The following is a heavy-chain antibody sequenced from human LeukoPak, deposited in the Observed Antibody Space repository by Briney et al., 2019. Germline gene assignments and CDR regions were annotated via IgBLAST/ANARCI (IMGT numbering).Heavy chain of an antibody. CDR3: ARAQGGKIQLWDYYFDY. Sequence: PGGPLRLSCAASGFTVSDNYISWVRQAPGKGLEWVALIYSAGTTHADSVRGRFTISRDKSKNMLYLQMNSLRAEDTAVYFCARAQGGKIQLWDYYFDYWGQGTLVTVSS. D-gene: IGHD5-18*01. V-gene: IGHV3-66*01. CDR1: GFTVSDNY. J-gene: IGHJ4*02. CDR2: IYSAGTT.